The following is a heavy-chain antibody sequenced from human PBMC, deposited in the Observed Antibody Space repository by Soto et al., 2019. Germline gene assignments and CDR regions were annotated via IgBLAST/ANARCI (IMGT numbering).Heavy chain of an antibody. CDR2: TSTSGGAT. J-gene: IGHJ4*02. Sequence: EVQLLESGGGLVQPGGSLRLSCAASGFTFSSYAMSWVRQAPGKGLEWVSSTSTSGGATYYTDSVKGRFTISRDNSKNTLYLQMNSLRAEDTAVYYSAKNGPEFDYWGQGALVTVSS. V-gene: IGHV3-23*01. D-gene: IGHD3-10*01. CDR3: AKNGPEFDY. CDR1: GFTFSSYA.